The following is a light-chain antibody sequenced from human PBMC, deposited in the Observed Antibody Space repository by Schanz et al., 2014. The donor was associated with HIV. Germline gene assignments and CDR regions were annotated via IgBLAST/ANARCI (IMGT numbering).Light chain of an antibody. V-gene: IGLV2-8*01. J-gene: IGLJ3*02. Sequence: QSVLTQPPSASGSPGQSVTISCTGTSSDVGGYNYVSWYQQHPGKAPKLMIYEVSKRPSGVPDRFSGSKSGNTASLAITGLQAEDEADYYCQSYDSSLRGPLFGGGTKVTVL. CDR1: SSDVGGYNY. CDR3: QSYDSSLRGPL. CDR2: EVS.